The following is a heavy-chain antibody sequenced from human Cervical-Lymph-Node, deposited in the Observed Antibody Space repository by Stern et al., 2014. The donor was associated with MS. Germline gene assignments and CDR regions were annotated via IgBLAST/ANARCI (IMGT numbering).Heavy chain of an antibody. V-gene: IGHV3-30-3*01. Sequence: VQLVESGGDVVQPGRSLRLSCAASGFSFSAYALHWVRQAPGKGLEWGAVISYDGSQKNYADSVKGRFTISRDSSNNTLYVQMNSLRAEDTAVYYCAREDCSGGSCRGMDVWGQGTTVTVSS. CDR1: GFSFSAYA. CDR3: AREDCSGGSCRGMDV. D-gene: IGHD2-15*01. CDR2: ISYDGSQK. J-gene: IGHJ6*02.